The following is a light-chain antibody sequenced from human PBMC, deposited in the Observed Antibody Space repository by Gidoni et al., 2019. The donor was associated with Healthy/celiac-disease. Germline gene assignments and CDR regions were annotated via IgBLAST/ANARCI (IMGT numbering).Light chain of an antibody. Sequence: IQMTQSPSSLSASVGDRVTITCRASQGIRNDVGWYQQKPGKAPKRLIYAASSLQSGVPSRVSGSGSGTEFTLTSSSLQPEDFATYYCLQHNSYPYTFGQGTKLEIK. CDR3: LQHNSYPYT. J-gene: IGKJ2*01. V-gene: IGKV1-17*01. CDR1: QGIRND. CDR2: AAS.